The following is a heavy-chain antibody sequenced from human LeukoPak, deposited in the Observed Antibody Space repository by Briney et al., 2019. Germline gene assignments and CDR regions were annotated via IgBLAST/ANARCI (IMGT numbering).Heavy chain of an antibody. CDR1: GGSISSGPYY. V-gene: IGHV4-39*01. Sequence: SETLSLTCTVSGGSISSGPYYWVWIRQPPGKGLEWIGNFYYTGSTNYNPSLKSRLTISVDTSKNQFSLKLSSVTAADTAVYYCARSLGYCSGGSCRLSYFDYWGQGTLVTVSS. CDR2: FYYTGST. J-gene: IGHJ4*02. D-gene: IGHD2-15*01. CDR3: ARSLGYCSGGSCRLSYFDY.